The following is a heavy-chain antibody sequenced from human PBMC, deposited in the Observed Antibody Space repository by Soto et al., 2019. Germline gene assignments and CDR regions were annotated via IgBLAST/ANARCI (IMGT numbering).Heavy chain of an antibody. J-gene: IGHJ6*02. V-gene: IGHV1-3*01. CDR3: ARGGYCSSTSCYADYYYGMDV. Sequence: QVQLVQSGAEVKKPGASVKVSCKASGYTFTSYAMHWVRQAPGQRLEWMGWINAGNGNTKYSQKFQGRVTITRDTSAGTAYMELSSLRSEDTAVYYCARGGYCSSTSCYADYYYGMDVWGQGTTVTVSS. CDR1: GYTFTSYA. CDR2: INAGNGNT. D-gene: IGHD2-2*01.